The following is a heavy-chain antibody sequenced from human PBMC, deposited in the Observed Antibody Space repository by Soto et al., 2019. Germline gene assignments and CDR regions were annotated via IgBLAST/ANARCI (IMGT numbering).Heavy chain of an antibody. CDR2: ISGSGGST. J-gene: IGHJ2*01. CDR3: ANHGADWYFDL. Sequence: EVQLLESGGGLIQPGGSLRLSCAASGFTYSSYAMSWVRQAPGKGLEWVSAISGSGGSTYYADSVKGRFTISRDNSKNTLYLQMNSLRAEDTAVYYCANHGADWYFDLWGRGTLVPVSS. V-gene: IGHV3-23*01. D-gene: IGHD3-10*01. CDR1: GFTYSSYA.